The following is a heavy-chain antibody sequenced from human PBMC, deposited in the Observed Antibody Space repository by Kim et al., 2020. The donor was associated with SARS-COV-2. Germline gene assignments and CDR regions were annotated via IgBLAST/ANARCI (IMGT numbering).Heavy chain of an antibody. D-gene: IGHD3-10*01. J-gene: IGHJ5*02. V-gene: IGHV4-59*08. CDR3: ARAVGSGSYSPPGGFDP. Sequence: SETLSLTCTVSGGSISSYYWSWIRQPPGKGLEWIGYIYYSGSTNYNPSLKSRVTISVDTSKNQFSLKLSSVTAADTAVYYCARAVGSGSYSPPGGFDPWGQGTLVTVSS. CDR2: IYYSGST. CDR1: GGSISSYY.